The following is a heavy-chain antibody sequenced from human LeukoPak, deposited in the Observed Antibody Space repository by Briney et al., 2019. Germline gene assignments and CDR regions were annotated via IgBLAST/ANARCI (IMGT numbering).Heavy chain of an antibody. D-gene: IGHD2-15*01. CDR1: GGSISSGGYY. CDR2: IYYSGST. V-gene: IGHV4-31*03. J-gene: IGHJ4*02. Sequence: SQTLSPTCTVSGGSISSGGYYWSWIRQHPGKGLEWIGYIYYSGSTYYNPSLKSRVTISVDTSKNQFSLKLSSVTAADTAVYYCARSCSGGSCLYYWGQGTLVTVSS. CDR3: ARSCSGGSCLYY.